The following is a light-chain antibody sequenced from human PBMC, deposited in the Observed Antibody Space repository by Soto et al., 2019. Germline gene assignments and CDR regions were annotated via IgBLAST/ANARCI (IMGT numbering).Light chain of an antibody. CDR1: SSDVGGYNY. V-gene: IGLV2-14*01. CDR2: EVS. CDR3: SSYTSNSTV. Sequence: QSVLTQPASVSGSPGQSITISCTGTSSDVGGYNYVSWYQQHPGKAPKLMIYEVSNRPSGVSNRFSGSKSGNTASLTISGLQAEDEADYYCSSYTSNSTVFGGGTKLTVL. J-gene: IGLJ2*01.